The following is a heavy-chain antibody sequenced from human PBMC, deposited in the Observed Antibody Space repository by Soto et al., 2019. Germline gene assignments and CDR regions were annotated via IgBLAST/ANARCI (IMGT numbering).Heavy chain of an antibody. D-gene: IGHD6-6*01. J-gene: IGHJ6*02. CDR1: GGSISSGGYY. Sequence: SETLSLTCTVSGGSISSGGYYWTWIRQHPGKGLEWIGYNYYSGITYYNPSLKSRVTISLDTSKNQFSLKLSSVTAADTAVYYCARGSSIAGLYYGMDVWGQGTTVTVS. CDR2: NYYSGIT. CDR3: ARGSSIAGLYYGMDV. V-gene: IGHV4-31*03.